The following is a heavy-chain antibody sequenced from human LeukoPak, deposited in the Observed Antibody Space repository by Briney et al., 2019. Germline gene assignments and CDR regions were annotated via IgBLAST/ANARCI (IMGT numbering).Heavy chain of an antibody. CDR2: INQDGSAK. V-gene: IGHV3-7*05. J-gene: IGHJ4*02. D-gene: IGHD2-15*01. CDR1: GFTFSTYW. CDR3: ARLYCCVGGRCDSYFEY. Sequence: GGSLRLSCAASGFTFSTYWMSWVRQAPGEGLEWVANINQDGSAKLYVDSVKGRFTISRDNAKNSLYLQMNSLRGEDTAVYYCARLYCCVGGRCDSYFEYWSQGNLVTVSS.